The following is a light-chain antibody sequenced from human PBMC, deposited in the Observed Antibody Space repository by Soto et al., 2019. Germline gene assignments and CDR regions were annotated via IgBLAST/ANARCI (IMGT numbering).Light chain of an antibody. J-gene: IGKJ1*01. V-gene: IGKV3-15*01. Sequence: IVMTQSPATLSVSPGERATLSCRTTQSVSSNLAWYQQKPGQAPWLLIYGASTRATGIPARFSGSGSGTEFTLTITSLQSEDFAVYYCQQYNNWPRSFGQGTKVEI. CDR3: QQYNNWPRS. CDR2: GAS. CDR1: QSVSSN.